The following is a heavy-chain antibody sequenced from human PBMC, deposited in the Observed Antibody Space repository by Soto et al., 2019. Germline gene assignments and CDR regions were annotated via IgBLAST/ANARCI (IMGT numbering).Heavy chain of an antibody. V-gene: IGHV3-11*01. CDR2: ISGSGSTK. CDR1: GFTFSDYY. D-gene: IGHD6-13*01. J-gene: IGHJ4*02. CDR3: ARVGSIAAAGTPDY. Sequence: LRLSCAASGFTFSDYYMSWFRQTPGKGLEWVSYISGSGSTKHDADSVKGRFTISRDNTKNSLYLQMNSLRAEDAAVYYCARVGSIAAAGTPDYWGQGTLVTVSS.